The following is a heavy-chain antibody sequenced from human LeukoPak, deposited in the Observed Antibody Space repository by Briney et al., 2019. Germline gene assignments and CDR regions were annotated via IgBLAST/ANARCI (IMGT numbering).Heavy chain of an antibody. CDR1: GFTFSTYG. CDR3: ARGLTPDGYSSSCLSY. D-gene: IGHD6-13*01. J-gene: IGHJ4*02. CDR2: ISYDGSNK. Sequence: GGSLRLSCEASGFTFSTYGMHWVRQAPGKGLEWVAVISYDGSNKYSADSVKGRFTISRDNSKNTLYLQMNSLIAEDTAMYYCARGLTPDGYSSSCLSYWGQGTLVTVSS. V-gene: IGHV3-30*03.